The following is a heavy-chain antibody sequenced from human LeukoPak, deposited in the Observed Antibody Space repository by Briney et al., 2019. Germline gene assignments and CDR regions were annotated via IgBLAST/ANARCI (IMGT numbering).Heavy chain of an antibody. CDR2: INHSGST. Sequence: PSGTLSLTCAVYGGSFSGYYWSWIRQPPGKGLEWIGEINHSGSTNYNPPLKSRVTISVDTSKNQFSLKLSSVTAADTAVYYCARAGADSDYWGQGTLVTVSS. V-gene: IGHV4-34*01. CDR1: GGSFSGYY. D-gene: IGHD1-26*01. CDR3: ARAGADSDY. J-gene: IGHJ4*02.